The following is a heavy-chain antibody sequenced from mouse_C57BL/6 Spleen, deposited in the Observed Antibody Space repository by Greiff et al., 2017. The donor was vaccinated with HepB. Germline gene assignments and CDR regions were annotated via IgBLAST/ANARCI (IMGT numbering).Heavy chain of an antibody. Sequence: VQLQQSGPELVKPGASVKISCKASGYTFTDYYMNWVKQSHGKSLEWIGDINPNNGGTSYNQKFKGKATLTVDKSSSTAYMELRSLTSEDSAVYYCARYDYDGDAMASWGQGPSVTVSS. D-gene: IGHD2-4*01. CDR1: GYTFTDYY. CDR3: ARYDYDGDAMAS. V-gene: IGHV1-26*01. J-gene: IGHJ4*01. CDR2: INPNNGGT.